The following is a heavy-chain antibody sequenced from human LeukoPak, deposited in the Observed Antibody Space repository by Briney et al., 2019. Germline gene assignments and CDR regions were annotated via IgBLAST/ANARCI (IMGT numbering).Heavy chain of an antibody. Sequence: GGSLRLSCAASGFTFSSYAMHWVRQAPGKGLEWVAVISYDGSNKYYADSVKGRFTISRDNSKNTLYLQMNSLRAEDTAVYYCARALHCSGGSCFLGAFDIWGQGTMVTVSS. J-gene: IGHJ3*02. V-gene: IGHV3-30*04. CDR1: GFTFSSYA. CDR2: ISYDGSNK. CDR3: ARALHCSGGSCFLGAFDI. D-gene: IGHD2-15*01.